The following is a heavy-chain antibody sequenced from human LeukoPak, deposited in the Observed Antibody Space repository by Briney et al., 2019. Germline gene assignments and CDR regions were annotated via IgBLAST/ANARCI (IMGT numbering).Heavy chain of an antibody. J-gene: IGHJ4*02. CDR3: ARDGLLFDY. CDR2: IKADGSER. D-gene: IGHD2-21*01. CDR1: GFNFSDYW. V-gene: IGHV3-7*04. Sequence: GGSLRLSCVASGFNFSDYWMTWVRQVLVKGLEWVASIKADGSERNYVDSVEGRFTISRDNPRNSLYLQMNSLRPEDTAMYYCARDGLLFDYWGQGNLVTVSS.